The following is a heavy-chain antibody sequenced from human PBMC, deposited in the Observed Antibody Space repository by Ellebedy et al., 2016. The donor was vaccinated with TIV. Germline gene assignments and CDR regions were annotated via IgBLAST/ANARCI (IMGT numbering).Heavy chain of an antibody. D-gene: IGHD3-10*01. CDR1: GFTFDDYA. CDR3: AKDIFPERDSGSPLDY. J-gene: IGHJ4*02. V-gene: IGHV3-9*01. CDR2: ISWNRGSI. Sequence: SLKISCAASGFTFDDYAMHWVRQAPGKGLEWVSGISWNRGSIAYADSVKGRFTISRDNAKKSLYLQMNSLRAEDPALYYCAKDIFPERDSGSPLDYWGQGTLVTVSS.